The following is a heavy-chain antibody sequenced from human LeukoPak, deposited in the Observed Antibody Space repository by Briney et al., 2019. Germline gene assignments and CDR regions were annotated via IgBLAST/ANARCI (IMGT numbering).Heavy chain of an antibody. CDR3: ARHYSAYDYPIDY. Sequence: GGSLRLSCAASGLTFSDYYMTWIRQAPGKGLEWVSYISSSGSTIYYADSVKGRFTISRDNAKNSLYLQMNSLRAEDTAVYYCARHYSAYDYPIDYWGQGTLVTVSS. CDR2: ISSSGSTI. J-gene: IGHJ4*02. D-gene: IGHD5-12*01. V-gene: IGHV3-11*01. CDR1: GLTFSDYY.